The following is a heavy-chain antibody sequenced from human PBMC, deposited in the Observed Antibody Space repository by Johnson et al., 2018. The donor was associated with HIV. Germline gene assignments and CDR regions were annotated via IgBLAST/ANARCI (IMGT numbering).Heavy chain of an antibody. V-gene: IGHV3-15*01. D-gene: IGHD1-1*01. CDR3: ARAGQRYTLTTRPGSFDI. Sequence: EVQLVEYGGGLVQPGGSLRLSCAASGFTFSNAWMSWVRQAPGKGLEWVGRIKSKTDGGTTDYAAPVKGRFTISRDNSKNTLYLQMDSLRGEDTAVYYCARAGQRYTLTTRPGSFDIWGQGTMVTVSS. CDR2: IKSKTDGGTT. J-gene: IGHJ3*02. CDR1: GFTFSNAW.